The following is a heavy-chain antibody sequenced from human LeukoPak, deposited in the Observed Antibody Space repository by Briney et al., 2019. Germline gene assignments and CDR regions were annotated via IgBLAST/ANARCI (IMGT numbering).Heavy chain of an antibody. CDR1: GFTFSSYW. Sequence: GGSLRLSCAASGFTFSSYWMSWVRQAPGKGLEWVANIKQDGSEKYYVDSVKGRFTIYRDNAKNSLYLQMNSLRAEDTAVYYCARDPYGDYVHWFDPWGQGTLVTVSS. CDR3: ARDPYGDYVHWFDP. CDR2: IKQDGSEK. D-gene: IGHD4-17*01. J-gene: IGHJ5*02. V-gene: IGHV3-7*01.